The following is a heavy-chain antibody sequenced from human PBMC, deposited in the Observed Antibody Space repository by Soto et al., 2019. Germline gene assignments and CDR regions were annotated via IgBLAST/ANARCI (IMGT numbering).Heavy chain of an antibody. CDR1: GFTFSNSW. CDR3: VRGLGNSDH. CDR2: IDSYGSST. J-gene: IGHJ4*02. Sequence: EVQLVESGGGLVQPGGSLRLSCVASGFTFSNSWMHWVRQVPGREPVWVAFIDSYGSSTKYADSVRGRFTISGDNAKNPLYLLMNSLSVEDTAVYYCVRGLGNSDHWGQGTLVTVSS. V-gene: IGHV3-74*03.